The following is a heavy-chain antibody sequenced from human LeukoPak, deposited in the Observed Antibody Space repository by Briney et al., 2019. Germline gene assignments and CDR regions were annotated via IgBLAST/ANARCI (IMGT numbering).Heavy chain of an antibody. V-gene: IGHV3-23*01. J-gene: IGHJ4*02. CDR1: GFTFSSYA. D-gene: IGHD6-19*01. Sequence: GGSLRLSCAASGFTFSSYAMTWVRQAPGKGLEWVSALSGTGGSTYYADPVKGRFTISRDSSKNMLYLQMTSLRAEDTAVYYCAKAAPGYTSGWTKYYFDYWGQGTLVTVSS. CDR3: AKAAPGYTSGWTKYYFDY. CDR2: LSGTGGST.